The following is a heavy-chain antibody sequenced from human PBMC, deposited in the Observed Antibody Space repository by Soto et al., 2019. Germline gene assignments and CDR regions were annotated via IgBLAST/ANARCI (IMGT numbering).Heavy chain of an antibody. D-gene: IGHD6-13*01. Sequence: SETLSLTCTVSGGSVSSGSYYWSWIRQPPGKGLEWIGYIYYSGSTNYNPSLKSRVTISVDTSKNQFSLKLSSVTAADTAVYYCAREGVSSSWYNYYGMDVWGQGTTVTVSS. CDR2: IYYSGST. CDR1: GGSVSSGSYY. V-gene: IGHV4-61*01. CDR3: AREGVSSSWYNYYGMDV. J-gene: IGHJ6*02.